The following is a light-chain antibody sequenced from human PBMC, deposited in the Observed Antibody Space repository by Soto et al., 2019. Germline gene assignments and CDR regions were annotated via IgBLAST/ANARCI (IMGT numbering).Light chain of an antibody. J-gene: IGLJ1*01. V-gene: IGLV2-14*01. Sequence: QSALTQPASVSGSPGQSITISCTGTSSDVGSYNRVSWYQQPPGTAPKLIIYEVGNRPSGVSNRFSGSKSGNTAYLTISGLQAEDEADYFCNSYTTSSTYVFGTGTKVTVL. CDR3: NSYTTSSTYV. CDR1: SSDVGSYNR. CDR2: EVG.